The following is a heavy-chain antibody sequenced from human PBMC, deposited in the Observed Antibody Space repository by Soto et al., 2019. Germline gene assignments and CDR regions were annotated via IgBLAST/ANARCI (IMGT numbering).Heavy chain of an antibody. J-gene: IGHJ4*02. CDR3: ARASYDSSGYYSY. CDR1: GYSFAGHY. D-gene: IGHD3-22*01. Sequence: ASVKVSCKTSGYSFAGHYLHWVRQAPGQGLDWMGWINPNSGGTIYAQKFQGRVTMTSDTSISTVYMELSSLRSEDTAVYYCARASYDSSGYYSYWGQGTLVTVSS. CDR2: INPNSGGT. V-gene: IGHV1-2*02.